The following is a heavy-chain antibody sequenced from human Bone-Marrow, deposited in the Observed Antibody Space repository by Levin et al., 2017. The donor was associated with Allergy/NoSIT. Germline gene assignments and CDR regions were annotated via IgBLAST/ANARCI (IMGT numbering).Heavy chain of an antibody. CDR1: GYSFNSFW. D-gene: IGHD2/OR15-2a*01. Sequence: GESLKISCEGSGYSFNSFWINWVRQKPGQGLEWMGRIDPSDSYTNYNPSFEGRVSITADKSLNTAYLQWRSLEASDTAIYYCSRSFCTTSTCSPGAFDFWGQGTLVAVSS. V-gene: IGHV5-10-1*01. CDR2: IDPSDSYT. CDR3: SRSFCTTSTCSPGAFDF. J-gene: IGHJ3*01.